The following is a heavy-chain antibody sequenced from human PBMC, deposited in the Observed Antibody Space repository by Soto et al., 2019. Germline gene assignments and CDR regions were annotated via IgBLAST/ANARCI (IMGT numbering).Heavy chain of an antibody. CDR2: ISYDGSNK. CDR1: GFTFSSYG. V-gene: IGHV3-30*03. D-gene: IGHD6-6*01. J-gene: IGHJ4*02. Sequence: QVQLVESGGGVVKPGRSLRLSCAASGFTFSSYGMHWVRQAPGKGLEWVAVISYDGSNKYYADSVKGRVTISRDNSKNTLYLQMNSMRADDTAGYYCATLPHSSSSQDDWGQGTLVTVSS. CDR3: ATLPHSSSSQDD.